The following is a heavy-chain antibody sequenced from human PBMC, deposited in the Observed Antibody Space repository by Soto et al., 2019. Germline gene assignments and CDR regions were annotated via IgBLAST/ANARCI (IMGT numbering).Heavy chain of an antibody. V-gene: IGHV5-51*01. CDR2: IYPSDSDT. CDR1: GYSFTSYW. J-gene: IGHJ4*02. Sequence: GESLKISCKASGYSFTSYWIGWVRQMPGKGLEWMGIIYPSDSDTRYSPSFQGQVTISADKSISTAYLQWSSLKASDTAMYYCARHGVGDILTGQPDYWGQGTLVTVSS. D-gene: IGHD3-9*01. CDR3: ARHGVGDILTGQPDY.